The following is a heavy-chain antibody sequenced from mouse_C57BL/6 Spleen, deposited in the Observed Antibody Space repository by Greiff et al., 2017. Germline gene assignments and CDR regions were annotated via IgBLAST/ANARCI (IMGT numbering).Heavy chain of an antibody. Sequence: VQLQQSGAELARPGASVKLSCKASGYTFTSYGISWVKQRTGQGLEWIGEIYPRSGNTYYNEKFKGKATLTADKSSSTAYMELRSLTSEDSAVYFCARYDYDEYWYFDVWGTGTTVTVSS. D-gene: IGHD2-4*01. CDR3: ARYDYDEYWYFDV. V-gene: IGHV1-81*01. CDR1: GYTFTSYG. CDR2: IYPRSGNT. J-gene: IGHJ1*03.